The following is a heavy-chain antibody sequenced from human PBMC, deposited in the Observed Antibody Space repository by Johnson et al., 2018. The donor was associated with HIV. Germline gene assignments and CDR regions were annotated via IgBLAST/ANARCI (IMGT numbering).Heavy chain of an antibody. J-gene: IGHJ3*02. CDR3: ARRINYDSSGVYLGDAFDI. V-gene: IGHV3-20*04. Sequence: VQLVESGGGVVQPGRSLRLSCAASGFTFSSYGMHWVRQAPGKGLEWVSGINWNGGSTGFADSVKGRFTISRDNAKNSMYLQMNSLRVEDTALYYCARRINYDSSGVYLGDAFDIWGQGTMVTVSS. D-gene: IGHD3-22*01. CDR2: INWNGGST. CDR1: GFTFSSYG.